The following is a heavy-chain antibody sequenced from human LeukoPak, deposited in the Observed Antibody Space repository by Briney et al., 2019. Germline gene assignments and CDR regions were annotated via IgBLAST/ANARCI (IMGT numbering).Heavy chain of an antibody. CDR1: GFSFSSYT. J-gene: IGHJ2*01. CDR3: ARDGRRRDYCDSGSCYWYFDL. D-gene: IGHD2-15*01. CDR2: ISSSSSYI. Sequence: GGSLRLSCAASGFSFSSYTMNWVRQAPGKGLEWVSSISSSSSYIYYADSLKGRFTISRDNAKNSLYLQMNSLRAEDTAVYYCARDGRRRDYCDSGSCYWYFDLWGRGPLVTVSS. V-gene: IGHV3-21*01.